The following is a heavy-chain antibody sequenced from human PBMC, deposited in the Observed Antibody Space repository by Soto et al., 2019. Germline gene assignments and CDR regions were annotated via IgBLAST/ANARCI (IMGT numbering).Heavy chain of an antibody. CDR2: ISGSGGST. D-gene: IGHD3-10*01. CDR3: AKDYYGSGSYYYSDAFDI. J-gene: IGHJ3*02. Sequence: EVQLLESGGGLVQPGGSLRLSCAASGFTFSSYAMSWVRQAPGKGLEWVSAISGSGGSTYYADSVKGRFTICRDNYMNTLYLQMNSLRAEDTAVYYCAKDYYGSGSYYYSDAFDIWGQGTMVTVSS. CDR1: GFTFSSYA. V-gene: IGHV3-23*01.